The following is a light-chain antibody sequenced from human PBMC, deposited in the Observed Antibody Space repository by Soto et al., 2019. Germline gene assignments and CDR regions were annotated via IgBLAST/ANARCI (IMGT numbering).Light chain of an antibody. Sequence: EIVMTQSPDTLSVSPGERATLFCRASQSVGSKLAWYQQKPGQAPRLLIYDASTRATGIPARFSGSGSGTDFTLTISSLQSEDFEVYYCQQYDSWPLTFGGGAKVEIK. CDR3: QQYDSWPLT. CDR2: DAS. J-gene: IGKJ4*01. CDR1: QSVGSK. V-gene: IGKV3-15*01.